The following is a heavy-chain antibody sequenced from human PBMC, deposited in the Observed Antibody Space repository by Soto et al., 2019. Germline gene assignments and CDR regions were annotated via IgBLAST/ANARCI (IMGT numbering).Heavy chain of an antibody. Sequence: EVQLVESGGGLVQPWGSLRLSCAASGFTVSNSWMHWVRQAPGKGLVWVARTDYDGSSTTYANSVKGRFTISRDNAKNRVYLQMNSLLPEDPALYYCATNPSGYLYSFFDFWRQGTLVTVS. CDR3: ATNPSGYLYSFFDF. J-gene: IGHJ4*02. CDR2: TDYDGSST. V-gene: IGHV3-74*01. CDR1: GFTVSNSW. D-gene: IGHD5-12*01.